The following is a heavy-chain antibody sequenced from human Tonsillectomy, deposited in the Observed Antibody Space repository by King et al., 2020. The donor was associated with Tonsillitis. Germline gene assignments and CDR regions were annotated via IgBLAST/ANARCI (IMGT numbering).Heavy chain of an antibody. V-gene: IGHV3-9*01. CDR2: ISWNSGSI. CDR3: AKGPPYSSSLRFFDY. Sequence: VQLVESGGGLVQPGRSLRLSCAASGFTFDDYAMHWVRQAPGKGLEWVSGISWNSGSIGYTDSAKGRFTISRDNAKNSLYLQMNSLRAEDTALYYCAKGPPYSSSLRFFDYWGQGTLVTVSS. D-gene: IGHD6-6*01. J-gene: IGHJ4*02. CDR1: GFTFDDYA.